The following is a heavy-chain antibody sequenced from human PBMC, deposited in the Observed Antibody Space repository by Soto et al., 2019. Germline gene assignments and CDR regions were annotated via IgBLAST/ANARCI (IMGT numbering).Heavy chain of an antibody. D-gene: IGHD1-7*01. V-gene: IGHV1-18*01. J-gene: IGHJ4*02. Sequence: ASVKVSCKASGYTFTSYGISWVRQAPGQGLEWMGWISAYNGNTNYAQKLQGRVTMTTGTSTSTAYMELRSLRSDDTAVYYCATRDDAELNFDYWGQGTLVTVSS. CDR1: GYTFTSYG. CDR2: ISAYNGNT. CDR3: ATRDDAELNFDY.